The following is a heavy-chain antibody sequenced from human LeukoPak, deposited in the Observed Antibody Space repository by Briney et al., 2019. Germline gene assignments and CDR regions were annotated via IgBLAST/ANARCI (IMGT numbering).Heavy chain of an antibody. Sequence: SETLSLTCTVSGGSISSSSYYWGWIRQPPGKGLEWIGSIYYSGSTYYNPSLKSRVTISVDTSKNQFSLKLSSVTAADTAVYYCARFYCSSTSCYTYYFDYWGQGTLVTVSS. J-gene: IGHJ4*02. V-gene: IGHV4-39*07. CDR2: IYYSGST. D-gene: IGHD2-2*02. CDR1: GGSISSSSYY. CDR3: ARFYCSSTSCYTYYFDY.